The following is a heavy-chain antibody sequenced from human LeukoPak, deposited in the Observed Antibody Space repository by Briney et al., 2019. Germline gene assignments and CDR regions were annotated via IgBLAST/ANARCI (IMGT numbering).Heavy chain of an antibody. D-gene: IGHD3-22*01. CDR3: ARDYYDSSGSHYFDY. V-gene: IGHV1-18*01. Sequence: ASVKVSCMASGYTFTSYGISWVRQAPGQGLEWMGWISAYNGNTNYAQKLQGRVTMTTDTSTSTAYMELRSLRSDDTAVYYCARDYYDSSGSHYFDYWGQGTLVTVSS. CDR1: GYTFTSYG. J-gene: IGHJ4*02. CDR2: ISAYNGNT.